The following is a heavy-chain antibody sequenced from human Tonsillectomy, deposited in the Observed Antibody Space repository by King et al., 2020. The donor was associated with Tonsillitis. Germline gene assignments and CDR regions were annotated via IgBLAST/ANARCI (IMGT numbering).Heavy chain of an antibody. CDR1: GFTVSSNY. CDR2: IYSGGST. D-gene: IGHD6-19*01. J-gene: IGHJ1*01. Sequence: VQLVESGGGLIQPGGSLRLSCAASGFTVSSNYMSWVRQAPGKGLEWVSVIYSGGSTYYADSVKGRFTISRDNSKNTLYLQMNSLRAEDTAVCYCATADPXSSGWSEYXXHXXQGTLVTVSS. V-gene: IGHV3-53*01. CDR3: ATADPXSSGWSEYXXH.